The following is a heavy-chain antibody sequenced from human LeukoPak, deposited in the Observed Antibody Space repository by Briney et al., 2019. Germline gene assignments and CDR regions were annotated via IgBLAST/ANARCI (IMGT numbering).Heavy chain of an antibody. V-gene: IGHV3-21*01. J-gene: IGHJ6*04. CDR3: AELGITMIGGV. CDR1: GFTFINYS. D-gene: IGHD3-10*02. CDR2: ISTNSAFI. Sequence: KAGGSLRLSCTASGFTFINYSMNWVRQAPGKGLEWVSSISTNSAFIYYADSVKGRFTISRDNAKNSLYLQMNSLRAEDTAVYYCAELGITMIGGVWGKGTTVTISS.